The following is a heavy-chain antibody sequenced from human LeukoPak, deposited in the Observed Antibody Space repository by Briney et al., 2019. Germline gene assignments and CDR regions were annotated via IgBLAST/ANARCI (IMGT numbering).Heavy chain of an antibody. J-gene: IGHJ4*02. D-gene: IGHD3-10*01. V-gene: IGHV4-59*01. CDR1: GGSISPYY. CDR3: ARDRELGY. CDR2: IYNSGNT. Sequence: SETLSLTCTVSGGSISPYYWSWIRQPPGKGLEWIGYIYNSGNTNYNPSLKSRVTISLDTSKNQFSLKLTSVTAADTAVYYCARDRELGYWGQGTLVTVSS.